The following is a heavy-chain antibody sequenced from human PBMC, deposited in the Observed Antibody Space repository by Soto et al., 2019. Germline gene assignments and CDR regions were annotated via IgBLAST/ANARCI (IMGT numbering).Heavy chain of an antibody. J-gene: IGHJ6*02. CDR3: ASYVDTAMDSMDV. Sequence: SVKVSCKASGGTFSSYAISWVRQAPGQGLEWMGGIIPIFGTANYAQKFQGRVTITADESTSTAYMELSSLRSEDTAVYYCASYVDTAMDSMDVWGQGTTVTVSS. CDR1: GGTFSSYA. CDR2: IIPIFGTA. D-gene: IGHD5-18*01. V-gene: IGHV1-69*13.